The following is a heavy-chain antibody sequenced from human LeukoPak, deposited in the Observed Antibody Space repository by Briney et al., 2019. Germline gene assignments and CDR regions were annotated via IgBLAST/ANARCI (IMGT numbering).Heavy chain of an antibody. CDR3: ARLTAMVSYYFDY. D-gene: IGHD5-18*01. CDR1: GGSISNYY. J-gene: IGHJ4*02. V-gene: IGHV4-59*08. CDR2: IYYRGST. Sequence: SETLSLTCTVSGGSISNYYWSWIRQPPGKGLEWIGYIYYRGSTNYNPSLKSRVTISVDTSENQFSLKLSSVTAADTAVYYCARLTAMVSYYFDYWGQGTLVTVSS.